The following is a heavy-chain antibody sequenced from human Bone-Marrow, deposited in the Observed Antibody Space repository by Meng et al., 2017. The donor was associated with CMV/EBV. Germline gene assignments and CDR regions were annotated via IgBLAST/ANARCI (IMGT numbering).Heavy chain of an antibody. J-gene: IGHJ5*02. V-gene: IGHV4-39*07. CDR1: GGSISSSSYY. D-gene: IGHD2-2*01. CDR2: IYYSGST. CDR3: ASEDIVVVPAARGHWFDP. Sequence: SETLSLTCTVSGGSISSSSYYWGWIRQPPGKGLEWIGSIYYSGSTYYNPSLKSRVTISVDTSKNQFSLKLSSVTAADTAVYYCASEDIVVVPAARGHWFDPWGQGTLVT.